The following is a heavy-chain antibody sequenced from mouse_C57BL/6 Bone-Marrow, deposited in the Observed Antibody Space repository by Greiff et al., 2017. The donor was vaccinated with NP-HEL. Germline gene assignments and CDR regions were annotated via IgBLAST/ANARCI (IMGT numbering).Heavy chain of an antibody. J-gene: IGHJ3*01. CDR3: ARAGYSGNCGFSY. Sequence: VQLQQSGPELVKPGASVKISCKASGYSFTSYYIHWVKQRPGQGLEWIGWIYPGSGNTKYNEKFKGKATLTADTSSSTAYMQLSSLTSEDSAVDYCARAGYSGNCGFSYWGQGTLVTVSA. CDR1: GYSFTSYY. V-gene: IGHV1-66*01. CDR2: IYPGSGNT. D-gene: IGHD2-1*01.